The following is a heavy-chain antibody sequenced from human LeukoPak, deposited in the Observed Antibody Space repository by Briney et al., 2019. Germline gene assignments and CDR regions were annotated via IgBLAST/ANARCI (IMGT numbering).Heavy chain of an antibody. Sequence: GASVKVSCKASGYTFSSGYYLHWVRQAPGQGLEWMGWINPNNGDTYYAQKFQGRVTMTRDTSISTAYMELSRLRSDDAAVYFCARGAYYNFWSGFYCSPHFDYWGQGTLVTVSS. CDR3: ARGAYYNFWSGFYCSPHFDY. CDR2: INPNNGDT. D-gene: IGHD3-3*01. V-gene: IGHV1-2*02. CDR1: GYTFSSGYY. J-gene: IGHJ4*02.